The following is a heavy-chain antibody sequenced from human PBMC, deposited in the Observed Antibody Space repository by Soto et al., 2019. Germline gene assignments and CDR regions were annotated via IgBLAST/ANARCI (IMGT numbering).Heavy chain of an antibody. D-gene: IGHD3-10*01. CDR2: IIPILGIA. J-gene: IGHJ4*02. CDR3: ARLTMVRGVIIPYDY. CDR1: GGTFSSYT. V-gene: IGHV1-69*02. Sequence: SVKVSCKASGGTFSSYTISWVRQAPGQGLEWMGRIIPILGIANYAQKFQGRVTITADKSTSTAYVELSSLRSEDTAVYYCARLTMVRGVIIPYDYWGQGTLVTVSS.